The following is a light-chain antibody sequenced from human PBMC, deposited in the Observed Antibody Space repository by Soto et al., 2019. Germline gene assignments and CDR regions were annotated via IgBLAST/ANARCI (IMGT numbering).Light chain of an antibody. V-gene: IGKV3D-20*02. Sequence: EIALTQSPGTLSLSPGERATLSCRASQSVTSSYLAWYQQKPGQAPRLLIYAASIRATGIPARFSGGGSGTDFTLTISSLEPEDFAVYYCQQRSNWPPSITFGQGTRLEIK. CDR1: QSVTSSY. CDR2: AAS. CDR3: QQRSNWPPSIT. J-gene: IGKJ5*01.